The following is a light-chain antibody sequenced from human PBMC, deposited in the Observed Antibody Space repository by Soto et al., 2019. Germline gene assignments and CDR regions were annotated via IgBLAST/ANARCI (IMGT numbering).Light chain of an antibody. CDR3: QSYDSSSVV. V-gene: IGLV6-57*04. J-gene: IGLJ2*01. Sequence: NFMLTKPHSVSESPGKTVTISCTRSSGSIGSNYVQWYQQRPGSAPTTVIYEDKQRPSGVPDRFSGSTDGSSNSASLTISGLQTEDEADYYCQSYDSSSVVFGGGTKLTVL. CDR1: SGSIGSNY. CDR2: EDK.